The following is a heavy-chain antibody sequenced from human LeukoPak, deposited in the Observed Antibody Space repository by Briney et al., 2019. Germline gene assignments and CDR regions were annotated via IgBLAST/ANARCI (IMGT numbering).Heavy chain of an antibody. J-gene: IGHJ6*02. Sequence: GRSLRLSCAASGFIFSSYGMHWVRQAPGKGLEWVAVIWYDGSNKYYADSVKGRFTISRDNSKKTVDLQMNSLRVEDTAIFYCAKIVVPAAYYFYGMDVWGQGTTVTVSS. D-gene: IGHD2-2*01. CDR1: GFIFSSYG. CDR3: AKIVVPAAYYFYGMDV. V-gene: IGHV3-33*06. CDR2: IWYDGSNK.